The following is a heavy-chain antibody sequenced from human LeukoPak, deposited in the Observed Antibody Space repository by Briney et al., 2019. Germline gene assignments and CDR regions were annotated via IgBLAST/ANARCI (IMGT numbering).Heavy chain of an antibody. CDR1: GFTFSSYE. Sequence: GGPLRLSCAASGFTFSSYEMNWVRQAPGKGLEWVSYISSSGSTIYYADSVKGRFTISRDNAKNSLYLQMNSLSAEDTAVYYCARVYYGSGSKFDYWGEGTLVTVSS. V-gene: IGHV3-48*03. CDR2: ISSSGSTI. J-gene: IGHJ4*02. CDR3: ARVYYGSGSKFDY. D-gene: IGHD3-10*01.